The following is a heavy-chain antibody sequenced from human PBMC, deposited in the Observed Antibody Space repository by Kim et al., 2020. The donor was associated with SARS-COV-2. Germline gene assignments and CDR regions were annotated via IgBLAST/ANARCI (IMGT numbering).Heavy chain of an antibody. V-gene: IGHV4-39*01. CDR3: ADAYSSGWYYFDY. J-gene: IGHJ4*02. Sequence: YNPSLKSRVTISVDTSKNQFSLNLSSVTGADTAVYYCADAYSSGWYYFDYWGRGTLVTVSS. D-gene: IGHD6-19*01.